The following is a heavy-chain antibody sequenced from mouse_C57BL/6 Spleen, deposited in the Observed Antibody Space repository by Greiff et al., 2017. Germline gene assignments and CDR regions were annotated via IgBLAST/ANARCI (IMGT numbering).Heavy chain of an antibody. V-gene: IGHV5-6*01. J-gene: IGHJ2*01. CDR1: GFTFSSYG. Sequence: EVMLVESGGDLVKPGGSLKLSCAASGFTFSSYGMSWVRQTPDKRLEWVATISSGGSYTYYPDSVKGRVTISRDNAKNTLYLQMSSLKSEDTALYYCARFGTTVVNYFDYWGQGTTLTVSS. CDR2: ISSGGSYT. D-gene: IGHD1-1*01. CDR3: ARFGTTVVNYFDY.